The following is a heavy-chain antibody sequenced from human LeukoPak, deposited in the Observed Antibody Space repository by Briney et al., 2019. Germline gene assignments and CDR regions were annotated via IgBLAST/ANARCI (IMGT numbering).Heavy chain of an antibody. Sequence: PGGSLRLSCAASGFTFSSYGMHWVRQAPGKGLELVAVIWYDGINKFHADSVRGRFTISRDNSKNTVYLQMNSLRAEDTAVYYCTRERKSGIAAFDYWGQGTLVTVSS. CDR2: IWYDGINK. J-gene: IGHJ4*02. CDR1: GFTFSSYG. CDR3: TRERKSGIAAFDY. V-gene: IGHV3-33*01. D-gene: IGHD6-13*01.